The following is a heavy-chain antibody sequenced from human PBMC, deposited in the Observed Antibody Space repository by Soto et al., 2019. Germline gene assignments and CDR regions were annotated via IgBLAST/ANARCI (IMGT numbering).Heavy chain of an antibody. Sequence: QVQLVESGGGVVQPGRSLRLSCAASGFTFSSYGMHWVRQAPGKGLEWVAVISYDGSNKYYADSVKGRFTISRDNSKNTLYLQMNSLRAEDTAVYYCAKERSMIADYWGHGTLVTVSS. J-gene: IGHJ4*01. D-gene: IGHD3-22*01. CDR2: ISYDGSNK. CDR1: GFTFSSYG. V-gene: IGHV3-30*18. CDR3: AKERSMIADY.